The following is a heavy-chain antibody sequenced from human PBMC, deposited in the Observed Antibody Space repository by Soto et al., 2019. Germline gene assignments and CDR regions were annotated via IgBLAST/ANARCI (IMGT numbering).Heavy chain of an antibody. CDR2: INPNSGGT. V-gene: IGHV1-2*04. CDR1: GYTFTGYY. J-gene: IGHJ6*02. D-gene: IGHD6-13*01. Sequence: GASVKVSCKASGYTFTGYYMHWVRQAPGQGLEWMGWINPNSGGTNYAQKFQGWVTMTRDTSISTAYMELSRLRSDDTAVYYCARGRSIAAAGLSDYYYGMDVWGQGTTVTVSS. CDR3: ARGRSIAAAGLSDYYYGMDV.